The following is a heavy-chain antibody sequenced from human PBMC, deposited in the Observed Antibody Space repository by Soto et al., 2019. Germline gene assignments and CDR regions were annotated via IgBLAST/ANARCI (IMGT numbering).Heavy chain of an antibody. CDR1: GYTFTSYY. D-gene: IGHD3-22*01. V-gene: IGHV1-46*03. CDR2: INPSGGST. J-gene: IGHJ3*02. Sequence: ASVKVSCTASGYTFTSYYMHWVRQAPGQGLEWMGIINPSGGSTSYAQKFQGRVTMTRDTSTSTVYMELSSLRSEDTAVYYCARDRAYYYDSSGPPHAFDIWGQGTMVTVSS. CDR3: ARDRAYYYDSSGPPHAFDI.